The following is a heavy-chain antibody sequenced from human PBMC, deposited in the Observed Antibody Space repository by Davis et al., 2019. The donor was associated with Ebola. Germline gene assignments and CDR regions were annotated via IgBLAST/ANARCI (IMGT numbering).Heavy chain of an antibody. D-gene: IGHD6-13*01. J-gene: IGHJ6*02. CDR2: INAGNGNT. Sequence: ASVKVSCKASGYTFTSYYMHWVRQAPGQRLEWMGRINAGNGNTKYSQKFQGRVTITRDTSASTAYMELSSLRSEDTAVYYCARECIAAAGTCYYYGMDVWGQGTTVTVSS. CDR1: GYTFTSYY. V-gene: IGHV1-3*01. CDR3: ARECIAAAGTCYYYGMDV.